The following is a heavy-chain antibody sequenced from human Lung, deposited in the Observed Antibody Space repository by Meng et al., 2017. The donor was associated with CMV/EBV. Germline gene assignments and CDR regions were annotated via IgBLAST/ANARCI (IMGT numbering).Heavy chain of an antibody. J-gene: IGHJ4*02. D-gene: IGHD7-27*01. CDR3: ARDNNWGPDY. V-gene: IGHV1-2*02. CDR1: GYTFTSYG. CDR2: IHPRRGNT. Sequence: ASVKVSCKASGYTFTSYGISWVRQAPGQGLEWMGWIHPRRGNTNYAQQFQGRVTLTRDTSINTGYMELTRLTSDDTAVYYCARDNNWGPDYWGQGTLVTVSS.